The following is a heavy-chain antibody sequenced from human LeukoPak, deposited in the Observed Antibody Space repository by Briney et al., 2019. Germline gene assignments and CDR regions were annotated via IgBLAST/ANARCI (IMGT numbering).Heavy chain of an antibody. CDR3: ARERSTSCRGYFQH. D-gene: IGHD2-2*01. CDR1: GFTFSSYA. CDR2: ISYDGSNK. V-gene: IGHV3-30-3*01. Sequence: PGRSLRLSCAASGFTFSSYAMHWVRQAPGKGLEWVAVISYDGSNKYYADSVKGRFTISRDNSKNTLYLQMNSLRAEDTAVYYCARERSTSCRGYFQHWGQGTLVTVSS. J-gene: IGHJ1*01.